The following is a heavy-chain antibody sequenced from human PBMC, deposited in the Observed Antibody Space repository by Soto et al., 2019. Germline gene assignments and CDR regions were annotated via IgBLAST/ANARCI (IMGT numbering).Heavy chain of an antibody. CDR2: IYYRGNA. D-gene: IGHD3-9*01. CDR3: ARLEGLATISYYFDF. CDR1: DDSINSDKYY. Sequence: QLQLQESGPGLVKPSETLSLTCSVSDDSINSDKYYWGWIRQPPGKGLEWIGSIYYRGNAYYNPSLQTRVTISLDKSKSQISLKLNSVTAADSAVYFCARLEGLATISYYFDFWGPGALVTVS. J-gene: IGHJ4*02. V-gene: IGHV4-39*01.